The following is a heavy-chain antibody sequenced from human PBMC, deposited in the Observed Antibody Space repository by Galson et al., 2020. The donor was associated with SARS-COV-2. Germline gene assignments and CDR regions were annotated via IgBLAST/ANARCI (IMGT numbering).Heavy chain of an antibody. J-gene: IGHJ4*02. D-gene: IGHD6-19*01. V-gene: IGHV1-8*01. CDR2: MNPNSGNT. CDR3: ARGFSSAVAGRRPFDY. Sequence: ASVKVSCKASGYTFTSYDINWVRQATGQGLEWMGWMNPNSGNTGYAQKFQGRVTMTRNTSISTAYMELSSLRSEDTAVYYCARGFSSAVAGRRPFDYWGQGTLVTVSS. CDR1: GYTFTSYD.